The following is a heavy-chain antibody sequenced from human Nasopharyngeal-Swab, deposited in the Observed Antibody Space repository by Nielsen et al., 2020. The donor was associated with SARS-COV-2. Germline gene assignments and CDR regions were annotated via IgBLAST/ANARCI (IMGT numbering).Heavy chain of an antibody. J-gene: IGHJ6*03. D-gene: IGHD3-3*01. CDR3: ARASYDFWSGYYLADYVDV. CDR2: ICTSGST. V-gene: IGHV4-61*02. Sequence: REAAGKGLEWIGRICTSGSTNYNPSLKSRVTISGDTSKNQFSLKLSSVTAADTAVYYCARASYDFWSGYYLADYVDVWGKGTTVTVSS.